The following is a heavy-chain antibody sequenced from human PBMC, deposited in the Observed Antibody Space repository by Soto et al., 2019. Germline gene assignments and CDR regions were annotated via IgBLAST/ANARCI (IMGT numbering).Heavy chain of an antibody. V-gene: IGHV4-34*01. Sequence: PSETLSLTCAVYGGSFSGYYWSWIRQPPGKGLEWIGEINHSGSTNYNPSLKSRVTISVDTSKNQFSLKLSSVTAADTAIYYCARSPRNWGFDYWGLGTLVTVSS. CDR3: ARSPRNWGFDY. J-gene: IGHJ4*02. D-gene: IGHD7-27*01. CDR2: INHSGST. CDR1: GGSFSGYY.